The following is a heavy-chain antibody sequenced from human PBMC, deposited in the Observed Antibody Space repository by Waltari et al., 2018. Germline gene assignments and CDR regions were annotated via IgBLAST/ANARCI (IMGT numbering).Heavy chain of an antibody. V-gene: IGHV1-69-2*01. J-gene: IGHJ6*03. Sequence: EVQLVQSGAEVKKPGATVTISCKASGYTFTDYYMHWVQQAPGKGLEWMGRGDPEDGETIYAEKFQGRVTITADTSTDTAYMELSSLRSEDTAVYYCATDVGAPHGYYYYMDVWGKGTTVTVSS. CDR2: GDPEDGET. D-gene: IGHD2-8*01. CDR3: ATDVGAPHGYYYYMDV. CDR1: GYTFTDYY.